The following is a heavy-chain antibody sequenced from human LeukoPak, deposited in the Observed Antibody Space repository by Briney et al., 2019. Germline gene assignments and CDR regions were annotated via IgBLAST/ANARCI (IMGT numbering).Heavy chain of an antibody. Sequence: GGSLRLSCAASGFTFSSYAMSWARQAPGKGLEWVSTISASGDSTYYADSVKGRFTISRDNAKNSLYLQMNSLRAEDTALYYCARKDRVVEGLDYWGQGTLVTVSS. CDR3: ARKDRVVEGLDY. CDR2: ISASGDST. D-gene: IGHD3-3*01. CDR1: GFTFSSYA. J-gene: IGHJ4*02. V-gene: IGHV3-23*01.